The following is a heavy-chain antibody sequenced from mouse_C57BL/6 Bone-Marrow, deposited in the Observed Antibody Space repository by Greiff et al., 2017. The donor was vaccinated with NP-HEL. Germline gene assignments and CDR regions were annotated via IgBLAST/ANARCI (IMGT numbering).Heavy chain of an antibody. CDR3: ARYGVVTSYYAMDY. CDR2: ISYSGST. D-gene: IGHD2-3*01. V-gene: IGHV3-8*01. CDR1: GYSITSDY. J-gene: IGHJ4*01. Sequence: EVQLQQSGPGLAKPSQTLSLTCSVTGYSITSDYWNWLRKFPGNKLEYMGYISYSGSTYYNPSLKSRISITRDTSKNQYYLQLNSVTTEDTATYYCARYGVVTSYYAMDYWGQGTSVTVSS.